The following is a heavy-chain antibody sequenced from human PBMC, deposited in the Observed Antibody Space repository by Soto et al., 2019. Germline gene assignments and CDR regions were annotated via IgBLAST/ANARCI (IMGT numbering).Heavy chain of an antibody. CDR2: VISLFGTA. D-gene: IGHD4-17*01. CDR1: GGTFRSHS. CDR3: AREVGYGDFSAALLD. V-gene: IGHV1-69*01. J-gene: IGHJ4*02. Sequence: VQLMQSGAEVKKPGSSVKVSCKASGGTFRSHSINWVRQAPGQGLEWMGGVISLFGTANYAHNFKGRVTITAYQATSTAYMELNSLRSDATAVYYCAREVGYGDFSAALLDWGQGTLVKVAS.